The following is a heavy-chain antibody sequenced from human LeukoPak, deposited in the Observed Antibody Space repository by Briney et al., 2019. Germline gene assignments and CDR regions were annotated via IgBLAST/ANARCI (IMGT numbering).Heavy chain of an antibody. J-gene: IGHJ6*02. CDR1: GGTFSSYA. CDR3: ARNGVCRFFCGMDV. V-gene: IGHV1-69*13. Sequence: SVKVSCKASGGTFSSYAISWVRQAPGQGLEWMGGIIPIFGTANYAQKLQGRVTITADESTSTAYMELSSLRSEDTAVYYCARNGVCRFFCGMDVWGQGTTVTVSS. D-gene: IGHD3-3*01. CDR2: IIPIFGTA.